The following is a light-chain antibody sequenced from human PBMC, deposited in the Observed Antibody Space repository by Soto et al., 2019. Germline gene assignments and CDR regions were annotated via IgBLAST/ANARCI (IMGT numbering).Light chain of an antibody. CDR2: VAS. CDR1: QTPSSNS. CDR3: QQYESYTIT. V-gene: IGKV3-20*01. J-gene: IGKJ4*01. Sequence: EIVLTQSPGTLSLSPGERATLSCRASQTPSSNSLAWYQQRPGQTHRVLVYVASNRATGIPDNSSGCVSGTGFALTINRLEPGDFAVCYCQQYESYTITFGGGTKVDI.